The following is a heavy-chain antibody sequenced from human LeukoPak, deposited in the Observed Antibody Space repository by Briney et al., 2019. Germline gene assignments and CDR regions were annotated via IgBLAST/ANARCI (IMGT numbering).Heavy chain of an antibody. CDR1: GYTFTGYY. V-gene: IGHV1-2*06. CDR2: INPNNGGT. Sequence: ASVKVTCKASGYTFTGYYMHWVRQAPGQGLEWMGRINPNNGGTNYAQKFQGRVTMTGDTSISTAYMELSSLRSDDTAVYYCTRESGSYHGNDYWGQGTLVTVSS. J-gene: IGHJ4*02. CDR3: TRESGSYHGNDY. D-gene: IGHD1-26*01.